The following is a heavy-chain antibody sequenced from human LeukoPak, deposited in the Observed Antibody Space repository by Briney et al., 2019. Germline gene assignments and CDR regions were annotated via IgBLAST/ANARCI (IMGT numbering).Heavy chain of an antibody. D-gene: IGHD7-27*01. CDR1: GFTFSSYW. CDR3: AKNWGSLDY. Sequence: GGSLRLSCAASGFTFSSYWMHWVHQAPGKGLEWVANIKQDGSEKYYVDSVKGRFTISRDNAKNSLYLQMNSLRAEDTAVYYCAKNWGSLDYWGQGTLVTVSS. J-gene: IGHJ4*02. V-gene: IGHV3-7*01. CDR2: IKQDGSEK.